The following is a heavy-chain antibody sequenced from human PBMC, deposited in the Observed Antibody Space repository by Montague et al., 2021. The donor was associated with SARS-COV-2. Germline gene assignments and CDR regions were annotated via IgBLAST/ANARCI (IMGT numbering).Heavy chain of an antibody. Sequence: SETLSLTCAVSGGSISSSKWWSWVRQPPGKGLEWIGEIYHSGSTNYNPSLKSRVTISVDKSKNQFSLKLSSVTAADTAVYYCARRGLGYCSGGSCPNAFDIWGQGTMVTVSS. CDR1: GGSISSSKW. D-gene: IGHD2-15*01. CDR3: ARRGLGYCSGGSCPNAFDI. CDR2: IYHSGST. J-gene: IGHJ3*02. V-gene: IGHV4-4*02.